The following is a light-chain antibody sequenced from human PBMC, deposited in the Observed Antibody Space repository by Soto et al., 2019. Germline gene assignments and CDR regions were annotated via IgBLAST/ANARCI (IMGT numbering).Light chain of an antibody. Sequence: EIVLTPSPGTLSLSPGERAPLSCRTSQTVSSTYFAWYQQRPGQAPRLLFSDASTRATGIPDRFSCSGSGRDFTLTISRLEPEDSALYYCQQFGSSPITFGQGRRLEV. CDR1: QTVSSTY. V-gene: IGKV3-20*01. CDR3: QQFGSSPIT. J-gene: IGKJ5*01. CDR2: DAS.